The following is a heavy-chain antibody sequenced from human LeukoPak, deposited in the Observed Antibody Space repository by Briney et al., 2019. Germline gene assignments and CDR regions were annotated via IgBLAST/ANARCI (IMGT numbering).Heavy chain of an antibody. D-gene: IGHD3-10*01. CDR2: IYYSGST. CDR1: GDSISSGDYY. Sequence: SETLSLTCTVSGDSISSGDYYWSWIRQPPGKSLEWIGYIYYSGSTYYNPSLKSRVTISVDTSKNQFSLKLSSVTAADTAVYYCATVRWFGEVHWGQGTLVTVSS. V-gene: IGHV4-30-4*01. J-gene: IGHJ4*02. CDR3: ATVRWFGEVH.